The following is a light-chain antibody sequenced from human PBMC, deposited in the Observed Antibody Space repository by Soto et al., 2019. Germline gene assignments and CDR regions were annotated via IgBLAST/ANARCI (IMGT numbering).Light chain of an antibody. CDR3: QQYNSYSGT. CDR1: QSISSW. J-gene: IGKJ2*01. Sequence: DIQMTQSPSTLSASVGDRVTITCRASQSISSWLAWYQQKPGKAPKLLIYDASSLQSGVPSRFSGSASGTEFTLTISSLQPDDFATYYCQQYNSYSGTFGQGTKLEIK. V-gene: IGKV1-5*01. CDR2: DAS.